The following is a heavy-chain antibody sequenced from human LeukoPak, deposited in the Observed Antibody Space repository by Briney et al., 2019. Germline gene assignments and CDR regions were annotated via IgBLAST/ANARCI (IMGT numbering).Heavy chain of an antibody. V-gene: IGHV3-30*18. Sequence: GTSLRLSCAASGFTFSSYGMHWVRQAPDKGLEWVAIISYDESHKYYGDSVRGRLTISRDNSKNTLYLQMNSLRAEDTAVYFCVKTMGAIDHDYWGQGTLVTVSS. CDR3: VKTMGAIDHDY. CDR2: ISYDESHK. CDR1: GFTFSSYG. D-gene: IGHD1-26*01. J-gene: IGHJ4*02.